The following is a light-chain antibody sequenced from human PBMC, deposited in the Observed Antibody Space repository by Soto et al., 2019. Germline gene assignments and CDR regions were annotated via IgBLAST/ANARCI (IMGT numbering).Light chain of an antibody. Sequence: QSVLPQPASVSWSPGQSITIACTVTSRDIGGYNYVSWYQQYPGTAPKLMIYEVTDRPSGVSNRFSGSKSGNTASLTISGLQADDEAEYYCSSYTSSRTLVFGTGTKVTVL. V-gene: IGLV2-14*01. CDR1: SRDIGGYNY. J-gene: IGLJ1*01. CDR3: SSYTSSRTLV. CDR2: EVT.